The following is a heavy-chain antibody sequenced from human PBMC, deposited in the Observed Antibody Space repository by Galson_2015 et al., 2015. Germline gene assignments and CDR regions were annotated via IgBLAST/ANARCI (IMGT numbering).Heavy chain of an antibody. CDR1: GFTFSSYA. J-gene: IGHJ3*02. CDR3: AKDVGDLGAFDI. CDR2: ISGSGGST. Sequence: SLRLSCAASGFTFSSYAMSWVRQAPGKGQEWVSAISGSGGSTYYADSVKGRFTISRDNSKNTLYLQMNSLRAEDTAVYYCAKDVGDLGAFDIWGQGTMVTVSS. V-gene: IGHV3-23*01.